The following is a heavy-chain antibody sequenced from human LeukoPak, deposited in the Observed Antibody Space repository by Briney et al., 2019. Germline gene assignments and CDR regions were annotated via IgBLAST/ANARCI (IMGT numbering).Heavy chain of an antibody. V-gene: IGHV3-21*01. CDR2: ISSSSSYI. CDR1: GFTFSSYS. J-gene: IGHJ4*02. D-gene: IGHD2-2*01. CDR3: VRDLRYCSSTSCYDPCFDY. Sequence: GGSLRLSCAASGFTFSSYSMNWVRQAPGKGLEWVSSISSSSSYIYYADSVKGRFTISRDNAKNTLYLQMNSLRAEDTAVYYCVRDLRYCSSTSCYDPCFDYWGQGTLVTVSS.